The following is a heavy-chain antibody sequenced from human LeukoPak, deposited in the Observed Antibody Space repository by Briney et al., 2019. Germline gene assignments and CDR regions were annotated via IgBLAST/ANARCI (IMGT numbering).Heavy chain of an antibody. CDR3: AKVGDSSSWHIDY. V-gene: IGHV3-9*01. D-gene: IGHD6-13*01. J-gene: IGHJ4*02. CDR1: GFTFDDYA. CDR2: ISWNSGSI. Sequence: GRSLRLSCAASGFTFDDYAMHWVRQAPGKGLEWVSGISWNSGSIGYADSVKGRFTISRDSAKNSLYLQMYSLRAEDTALYYCAKVGDSSSWHIDYWGQGTLVTVSS.